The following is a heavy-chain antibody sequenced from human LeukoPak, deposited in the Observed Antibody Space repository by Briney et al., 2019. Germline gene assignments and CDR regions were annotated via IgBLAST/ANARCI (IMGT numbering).Heavy chain of an antibody. CDR3: ARDRTITFGGDSHSDFDY. D-gene: IGHD3-16*01. J-gene: IGHJ4*02. V-gene: IGHV1-18*01. CDR2: ISAYNGNT. CDR1: GYTFTSYG. Sequence: ASVKVSCKASGYTFTSYGISWVRQAPGQGLEWMGWISAYNGNTNYAQKLQGRVTMTTDTSTSTAYMELRSLRSDDTAVYYCARDRTITFGGDSHSDFDYWGQGTLVTVSS.